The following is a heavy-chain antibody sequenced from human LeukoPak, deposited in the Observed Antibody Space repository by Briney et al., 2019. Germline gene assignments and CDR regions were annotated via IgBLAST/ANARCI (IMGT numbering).Heavy chain of an antibody. D-gene: IGHD6-13*01. CDR1: GDSISTNY. CDR2: IYYSVST. Sequence: SETLSLTCTVSGDSISTNYWSWIRQPPGKGLEWIGYIYYSVSTNYNPSLKSRVTISVDTSKNQFSLKLSSVTAADTAVYYCARGRARIAAAGTKYFQHWGQGTLVTVSS. V-gene: IGHV4-59*12. CDR3: ARGRARIAAAGTKYFQH. J-gene: IGHJ1*01.